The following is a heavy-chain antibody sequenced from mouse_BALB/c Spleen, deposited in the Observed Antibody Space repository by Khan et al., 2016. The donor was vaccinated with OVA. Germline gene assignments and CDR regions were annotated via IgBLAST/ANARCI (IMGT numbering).Heavy chain of an antibody. J-gene: IGHJ3*01. Sequence: EVQLQESGGDLVKPGGSLNLSCEASGFTFSSYGMSWLRQTPDKRLEWVATISNGGSYTYFPDSVKGRLTISRDNAKNTLYLQMSSLKSEDTAMYYGARHWFSTRTAWFAYWGQGTLVTVFA. CDR1: GFTFSSYG. D-gene: IGHD1-2*01. CDR2: ISNGGSYT. CDR3: ARHWFSTRTAWFAY. V-gene: IGHV5-6*01.